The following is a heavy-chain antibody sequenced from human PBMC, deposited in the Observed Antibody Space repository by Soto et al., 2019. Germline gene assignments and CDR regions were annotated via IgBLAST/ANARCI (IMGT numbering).Heavy chain of an antibody. CDR3: VKAPGSSYYYAYFDY. CDR1: GFTFSGYA. D-gene: IGHD3-22*01. J-gene: IGHJ4*02. V-gene: IGHV3-64D*06. Sequence: PGGSLRLSCSASGFTFSGYAMHWVRQAPGKGLEFLSAISTSGGSTFYADSVKGRFTISRDNSKNTLYLQMSSLRTEDTAVYYCVKAPGSSYYYAYFDYWGQGTLVTVSS. CDR2: ISTSGGST.